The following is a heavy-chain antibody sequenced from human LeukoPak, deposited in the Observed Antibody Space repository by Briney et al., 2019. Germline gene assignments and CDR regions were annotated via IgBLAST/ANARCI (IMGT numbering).Heavy chain of an antibody. CDR2: IYYSGST. D-gene: IGHD2-15*01. Sequence: PSETLSLTCPVAAGSMSSYYWGWNRQPPGQGLEWIGYIYYSGSTNYNPSLKSRVTISVDTSKNQFSLKLSSVTAADTAVYYCASLCSWGSCQFDYWGQGTLVTVSS. CDR3: ASLCSWGSCQFDY. V-gene: IGHV4-59*08. CDR1: AGSMSSYY. J-gene: IGHJ4*02.